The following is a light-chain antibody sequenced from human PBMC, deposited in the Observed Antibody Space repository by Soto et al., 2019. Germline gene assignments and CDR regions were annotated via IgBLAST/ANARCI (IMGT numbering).Light chain of an antibody. CDR2: GAS. Sequence: EIVLTQSPGTLSLSPGERATLSCRASQSVSSSYLGWYQQKPGQAPRLLISGASSRATGIPDRFSGSGSGTDFTLTISRLEPEDFAVYYCQQYGSSPRTFGGGTKVEIK. CDR1: QSVSSSY. J-gene: IGKJ4*01. V-gene: IGKV3-20*01. CDR3: QQYGSSPRT.